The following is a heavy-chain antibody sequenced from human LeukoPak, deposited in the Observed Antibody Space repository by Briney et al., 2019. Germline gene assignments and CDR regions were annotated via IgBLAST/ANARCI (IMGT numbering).Heavy chain of an antibody. CDR1: GFTLSNHW. CDR2: VNRDGSEA. V-gene: IGHV3-7*03. Sequence: GGSLRLSCAASGFTLSNHWMTWVRQVPGRGPEWVANVNRDGSEAYYLDSVKGRFTISKDNAKNSLYLQMNSLRAEDTALYHCARNNGMDVWGQGTTVIVSS. CDR3: ARNNGMDV. J-gene: IGHJ6*02.